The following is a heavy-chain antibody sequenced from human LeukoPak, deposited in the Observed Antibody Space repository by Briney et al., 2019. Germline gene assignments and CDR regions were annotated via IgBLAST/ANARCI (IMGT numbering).Heavy chain of an antibody. CDR3: AKGYSSTLYPTDY. CDR2: ISTSGGSA. D-gene: IGHD6-13*01. V-gene: IGHV3-23*01. Sequence: GGSLRLSCAASGFTFSSYTMTWVRQAPGKGLEWVSVISTSGGSAYYADSVKGWFTVSRDNSRNTLYLQMNSLRAEDTAVYYCAKGYSSTLYPTDYWGQGTLVTVSS. J-gene: IGHJ4*02. CDR1: GFTFSSYT.